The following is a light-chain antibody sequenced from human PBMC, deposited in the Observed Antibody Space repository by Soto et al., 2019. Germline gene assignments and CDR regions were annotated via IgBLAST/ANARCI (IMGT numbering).Light chain of an antibody. Sequence: QSAPTQPASVSGSPEQSIAISCTGTSSDIGTYNYVSWYQQHPGKAPKLIIYDVTNRPSVVSDRFSGSKSGNTASLTISGLQAEDEADYYCSSYTTSATYVFGTGTKLTVL. V-gene: IGLV2-14*01. CDR1: SSDIGTYNY. CDR2: DVT. J-gene: IGLJ1*01. CDR3: SSYTTSATYV.